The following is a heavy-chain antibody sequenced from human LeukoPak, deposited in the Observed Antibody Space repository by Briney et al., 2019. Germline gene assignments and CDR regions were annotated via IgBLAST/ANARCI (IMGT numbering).Heavy chain of an antibody. Sequence: GGSLRLSCAASGLTFSDSYMTWVRQAPGKGVERVAYISGSGHDINYSESAKGRFTISRDNAKNSLYLQMNSLRAEDTAVYYCARGTVTALDYWGQGTLVTVSS. V-gene: IGHV3-11*06. D-gene: IGHD2-21*02. CDR3: ARGTVTALDY. CDR2: ISGSGHDI. J-gene: IGHJ4*02. CDR1: GLTFSDSY.